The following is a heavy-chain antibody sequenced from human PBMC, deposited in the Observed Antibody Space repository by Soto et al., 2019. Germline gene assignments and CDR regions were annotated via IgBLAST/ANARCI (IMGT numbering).Heavy chain of an antibody. CDR3: AKRSGYYFDS. Sequence: QVQVVESGGGVVQPGRSLRLSCAASGFTFSTYGMHWVRQAPGKGLEWVAVISYDETNKYYADSVKGRFTISRDNSKNTLYLEMSSLRAEDTSIYYCAKRSGYYFDSWGQGTLVTVSS. V-gene: IGHV3-30*18. CDR2: ISYDETNK. J-gene: IGHJ4*02. CDR1: GFTFSTYG. D-gene: IGHD3-3*01.